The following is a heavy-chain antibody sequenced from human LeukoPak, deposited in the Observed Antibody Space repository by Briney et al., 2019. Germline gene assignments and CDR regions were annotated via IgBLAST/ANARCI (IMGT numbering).Heavy chain of an antibody. CDR2: ISAYNGNT. Sequence: ASVTVSFTASGYTFTSYGISWVRQAPGQGLEWMGWISAYNGNTNYAQKLQGRVTMTTDTSTSTAYMELRSLRSDDTAVYYCARAPITMVRGVIGYFDYWGQGTLVTVSS. CDR3: ARAPITMVRGVIGYFDY. CDR1: GYTFTSYG. V-gene: IGHV1-18*01. J-gene: IGHJ4*02. D-gene: IGHD3-10*01.